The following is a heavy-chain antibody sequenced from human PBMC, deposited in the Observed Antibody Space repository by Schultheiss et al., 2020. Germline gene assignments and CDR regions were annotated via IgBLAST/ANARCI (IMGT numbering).Heavy chain of an antibody. J-gene: IGHJ6*02. D-gene: IGHD4-17*01. Sequence: SCPTPVKPTQTLTLTCTFSGFSLSTSGMRVSWIRQPPGKALEWLARIDWDDDKFYSTSLKTRLTISKDTSKNQVVLTMTNMDPVDTATYYCARTTGTRYYYYGMDVWGQGTTVTVSS. CDR2: IDWDDDK. CDR3: ARTTGTRYYYYGMDV. V-gene: IGHV2-70*04. CDR1: GFSLSTSGMR.